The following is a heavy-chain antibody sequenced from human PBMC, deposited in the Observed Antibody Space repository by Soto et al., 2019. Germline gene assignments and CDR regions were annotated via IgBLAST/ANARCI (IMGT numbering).Heavy chain of an antibody. CDR1: GYSFTSYW. D-gene: IGHD5-18*01. CDR3: ARLDYVDTAMVLLDY. Sequence: RGESLKISCKGSGYSFTSYWIGWVRQMPGKGLEWMGIIYPGDSDTRYSPSFQGQVTISADKSISTAYLQWSSLKASDTAMYYCARLDYVDTAMVLLDYWGQGTLVTVSS. V-gene: IGHV5-51*01. CDR2: IYPGDSDT. J-gene: IGHJ4*02.